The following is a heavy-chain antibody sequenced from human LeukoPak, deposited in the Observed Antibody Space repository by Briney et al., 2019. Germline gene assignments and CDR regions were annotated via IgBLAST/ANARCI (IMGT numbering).Heavy chain of an antibody. CDR1: GGSFSGYY. D-gene: IGHD5-18*01. Sequence: PSETLSLTCAVYGGSFSGYYWSWIRQPPGKGLEWIGEINHSGSTNYNPSLKSRVTISVDTSKNQFSLKLSSVTAADTAVYYCARSGYSYGYGYWGQGTLVTVYS. CDR2: INHSGST. CDR3: ARSGYSYGYGY. J-gene: IGHJ4*02. V-gene: IGHV4-34*01.